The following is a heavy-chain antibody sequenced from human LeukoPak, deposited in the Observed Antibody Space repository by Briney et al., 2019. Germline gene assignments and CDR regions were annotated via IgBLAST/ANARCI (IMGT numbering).Heavy chain of an antibody. J-gene: IGHJ5*02. CDR1: GGSFSGYY. CDR2: INHSGST. Sequence: PSETLSLTCAVYGGSFSGYYWSWIRQPQGKGLEWNGEINHSGSTNYNPSLKSRVTISVDTSKNQFSLKLISVTGADTAVYYCATEVAATNYDSSGYYLWGQGTLGTVSS. CDR3: ATEVAATNYDSSGYYL. V-gene: IGHV4-34*01. D-gene: IGHD3-22*01.